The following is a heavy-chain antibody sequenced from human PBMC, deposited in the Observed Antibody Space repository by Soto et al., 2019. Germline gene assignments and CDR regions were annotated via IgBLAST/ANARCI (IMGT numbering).Heavy chain of an antibody. CDR3: ARDLKQFDS. Sequence: ASVNVSCKSSGYTFTSYDMHWVRQAPGQGLECMGIINPSGGSTSYAQKFQGRVTMTRDTSTSTVYMELSSLRSEDTAVYYCARDLKQFDSWGQGTLVTAPQ. CDR1: GYTFTSYD. V-gene: IGHV1-46*01. CDR2: INPSGGST. J-gene: IGHJ5*01.